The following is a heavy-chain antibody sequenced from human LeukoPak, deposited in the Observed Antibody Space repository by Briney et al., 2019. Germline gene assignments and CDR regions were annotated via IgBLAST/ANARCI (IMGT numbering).Heavy chain of an antibody. V-gene: IGHV4-59*11. CDR3: ARGTSRDGYNVYSDY. CDR2: IYYSGST. J-gene: IGHJ4*02. CDR1: SGSISSHY. D-gene: IGHD5-24*01. Sequence: SETLSLTCTVSSGSISSHYWSWIRQPPGKGLEWIGYIYYSGSTNYNPSLKSRVTISVDTSKNQFSLKLSSVTAADTAVYYCARGTSRDGYNVYSDYWGQGTLVTVSS.